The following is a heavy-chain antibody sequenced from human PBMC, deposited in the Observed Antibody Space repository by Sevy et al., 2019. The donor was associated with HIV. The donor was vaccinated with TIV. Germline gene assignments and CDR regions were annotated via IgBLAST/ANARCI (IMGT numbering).Heavy chain of an antibody. CDR2: IRSETGGGTT. J-gene: IGHJ4*02. CDR3: AIDHRRDGMIVVPFEK. CDR1: GLSFSNAW. D-gene: IGHD3-22*01. V-gene: IGHV3-15*01. Sequence: GESLKISCAASGLSFSNAWMAWVRQAPGKGLEWVGRIRSETGGGTTDFAAFAKGKLTISRDDPKNTLYLQMNSLKTEDTAVYYCAIDHRRDGMIVVPFEKWGLGTLVTVSS.